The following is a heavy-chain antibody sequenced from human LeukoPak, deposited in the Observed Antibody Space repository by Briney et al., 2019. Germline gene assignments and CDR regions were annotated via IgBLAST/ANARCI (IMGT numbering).Heavy chain of an antibody. D-gene: IGHD2-2*01. CDR1: GYTFTSYD. Sequence: ASVKVSCKASGYTFTSYDINWVRQATGQGLEWMGWMSPNSGNTGYAQKFQGRVTITRNTSISTAYMELSSLRSEDTAVYYCAGRGEYQLLFYYYYYMDVWGKGTTVTVSS. CDR2: MSPNSGNT. CDR3: AGRGEYQLLFYYYYYMDV. V-gene: IGHV1-8*03. J-gene: IGHJ6*03.